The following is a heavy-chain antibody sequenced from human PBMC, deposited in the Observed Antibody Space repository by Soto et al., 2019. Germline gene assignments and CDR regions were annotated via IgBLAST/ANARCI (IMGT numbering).Heavy chain of an antibody. V-gene: IGHV3-15*01. CDR2: VKTYSDGGTM. J-gene: IGHJ4*02. CDR3: GSSWY. CDR1: GLSFSETW. D-gene: IGHD2-2*01. Sequence: PGGSLRLSCAASGLSFSETWMNWVRQAPGKGLEWVGRVKTYSDGGTMDCAAPVKGRCNVSRDDSRDTLFLEINNLKTEDIGVYYCGSSWYWGQGTLVTVSS.